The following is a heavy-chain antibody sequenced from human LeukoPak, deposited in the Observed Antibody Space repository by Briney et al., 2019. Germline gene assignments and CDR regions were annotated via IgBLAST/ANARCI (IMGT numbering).Heavy chain of an antibody. D-gene: IGHD3-3*01. CDR3: ARSNYDFWSGYYTEGGYFDY. V-gene: IGHV3-48*01. CDR2: ISSSSSTI. Sequence: GGSLRLSCAAFGFTFSSYSMDWVRQAPGKGLEWVSYISSSSSTIYYADSVKGRFTISRDNAKNSLYLQMNSLRAEDTAVYYCARSNYDFWSGYYTEGGYFDYWGQGTLVTVSS. J-gene: IGHJ4*02. CDR1: GFTFSSYS.